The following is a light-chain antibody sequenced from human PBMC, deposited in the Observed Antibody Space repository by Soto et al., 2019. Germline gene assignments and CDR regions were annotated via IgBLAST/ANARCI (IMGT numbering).Light chain of an antibody. CDR1: SSDFGRNY. Sequence: QPVLTQPASVSGSPGQSITISCTGASSDFGRNYVSWYQQQHPGKAPKLIIYDVSNRPSGVSNRFSGSKFDNTASLTISGLQPEDESDYYCSSFSSNTLVFGGGTKLTVL. CDR3: SSFSSNTLV. CDR2: DVS. V-gene: IGLV2-14*03. J-gene: IGLJ2*01.